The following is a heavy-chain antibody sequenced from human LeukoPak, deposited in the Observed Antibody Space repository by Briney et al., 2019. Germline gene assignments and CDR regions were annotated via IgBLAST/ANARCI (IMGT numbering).Heavy chain of an antibody. Sequence: PGGSLRLSCAASGFTFSNYNFYWVHQAPGKGLEWVSSISSTSSYIYYADSVKGRFTISRDNAKNSLYLQMNSLRAEDTAVYYCARALWSGPVYYGMDVWGQGTTVTVSS. D-gene: IGHD3-10*01. CDR2: ISSTSSYI. CDR1: GFTFSNYN. V-gene: IGHV3-21*06. J-gene: IGHJ6*02. CDR3: ARALWSGPVYYGMDV.